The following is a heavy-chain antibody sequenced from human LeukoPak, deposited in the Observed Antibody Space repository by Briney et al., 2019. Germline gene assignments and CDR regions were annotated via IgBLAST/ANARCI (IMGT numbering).Heavy chain of an antibody. J-gene: IGHJ4*02. CDR2: ISGSGGST. CDR1: GFTFSSYA. CDR3: ANQYCSGGRCYYFNY. V-gene: IGHV3-23*01. Sequence: PGGSLRLSCAASGFTFSSYAMSWVRQAPGKGLEWVSAISGSGGSTYYVDSVKGRFTISRDNSKNTLYLQMTSLRAEDTAVYYCANQYCSGGRCYYFNYWGQGTLVTVSS. D-gene: IGHD2-15*01.